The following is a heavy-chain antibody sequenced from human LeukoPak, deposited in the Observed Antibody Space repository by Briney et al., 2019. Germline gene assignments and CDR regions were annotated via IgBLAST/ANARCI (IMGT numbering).Heavy chain of an antibody. J-gene: IGHJ6*03. D-gene: IGHD2-21*02. CDR2: IRYDGSNK. CDR1: GFTFSSYG. V-gene: IGHV3-30*02. CDR3: ARRAYCGGDCYGDYYYYMDV. Sequence: GGSLRLSCAASGFTFSSYGMHWVRQAPGKGLEWVAFIRYDGSNKYYADSVKGRLTISRDNSKNTLYLQMNSLRAEDTAVYYCARRAYCGGDCYGDYYYYMDVWGKGTTVTISS.